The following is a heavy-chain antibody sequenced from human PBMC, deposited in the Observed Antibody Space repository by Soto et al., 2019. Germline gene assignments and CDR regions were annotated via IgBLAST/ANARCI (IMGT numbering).Heavy chain of an antibody. CDR2: ISSNSSYI. D-gene: IGHD3-22*01. Sequence: PGWSLRLSCAASGFTFSSYSMNLVRQAPGKGLEWVSSISSNSSYIYYADSVKGRFTISRDNAKNSLYLQMNSLRAEDTAVYYCARESYYDSSGYPDYWGQGTMVTVS. CDR1: GFTFSSYS. V-gene: IGHV3-21*01. CDR3: ARESYYDSSGYPDY. J-gene: IGHJ4*02.